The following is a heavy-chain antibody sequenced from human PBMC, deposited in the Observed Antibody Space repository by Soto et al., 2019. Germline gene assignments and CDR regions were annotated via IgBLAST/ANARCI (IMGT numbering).Heavy chain of an antibody. CDR1: GFTFTNFV. Sequence: QVQLVESGGGVVLPGRSLKLSCAASGFTFTNFVMHWVRQAPGKGLEWVAVTSSDEKKKAYADAVKGRFTISRDNFKNTVYQEMNSMRVDDTAVYYCVGPSPGMTTVLVVYGMDVWGLGTTVTVSS. CDR3: VGPSPGMTTVLVVYGMDV. J-gene: IGHJ6*02. D-gene: IGHD2-15*01. V-gene: IGHV3-30*03. CDR2: TSSDEKKK.